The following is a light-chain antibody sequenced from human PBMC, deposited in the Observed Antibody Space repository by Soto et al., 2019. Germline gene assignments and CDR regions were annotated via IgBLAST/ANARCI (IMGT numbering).Light chain of an antibody. CDR1: LSISGW. Sequence: DIQMTQSPSTLSASAGDRVTITCRASLSISGWLAWYQQKPGKAPKLLIYKTSSLESGVPSRFSGSGSGTEFTLTISSLQPDDFATYFCQQYNVYPLTFGGGTKVEIK. J-gene: IGKJ4*01. CDR3: QQYNVYPLT. CDR2: KTS. V-gene: IGKV1-5*03.